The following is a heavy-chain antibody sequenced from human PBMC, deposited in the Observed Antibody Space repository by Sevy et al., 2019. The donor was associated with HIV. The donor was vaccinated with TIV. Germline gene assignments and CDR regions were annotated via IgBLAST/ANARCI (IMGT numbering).Heavy chain of an antibody. D-gene: IGHD1-26*01. Sequence: SETLSLTCTVSGGSISSYYWSWIRQPPGKGLEWIGYIYYSGSTNYNPSLKSRVTISGDTSKNQFSLKMSSVTAADTAVDYCAGLSIMGATGQIDDASFDNWGQGTMVTVSS. CDR2: IYYSGST. CDR3: AGLSIMGATGQIDDASFDN. CDR1: GGSISSYY. J-gene: IGHJ3*02. V-gene: IGHV4-59*08.